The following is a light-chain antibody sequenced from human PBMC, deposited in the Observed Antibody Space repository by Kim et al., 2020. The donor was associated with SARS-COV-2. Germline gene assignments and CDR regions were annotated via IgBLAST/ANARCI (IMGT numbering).Light chain of an antibody. V-gene: IGLV2-8*01. Sequence: GQLVTISCTGTSSYVGGYNEVSWYQQHPAKAPKLMIYEVTKRPSGGPDRFSGSKSGSTASLTVSGLQAEDEADYYCSSYAGSNSYVFGTGTKVTVL. J-gene: IGLJ1*01. CDR1: SSYVGGYNE. CDR3: SSYAGSNSYV. CDR2: EVT.